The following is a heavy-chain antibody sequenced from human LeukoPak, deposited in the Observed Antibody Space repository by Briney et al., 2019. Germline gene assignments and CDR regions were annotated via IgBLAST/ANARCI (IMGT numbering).Heavy chain of an antibody. CDR3: ARDWDSSGPYYFDY. D-gene: IGHD6-19*01. V-gene: IGHV3-21*01. CDR1: GFTFGSYS. CDR2: ISSSSSYI. Sequence: GGSLRLSCAASGFTFGSYSMNWVRQAPGKGLEWVSSISSSSSYIYYADSVKGRFTISRDNAKNSLYLQMNGLRAEDTAVYYCARDWDSSGPYYFDYWGQGTLVTVSS. J-gene: IGHJ4*02.